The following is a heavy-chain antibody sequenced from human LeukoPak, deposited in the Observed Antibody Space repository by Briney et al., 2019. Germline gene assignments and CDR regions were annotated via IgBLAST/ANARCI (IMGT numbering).Heavy chain of an antibody. J-gene: IGHJ6*02. Sequence: GGSLRLSCAASGISFSSYAMSWVRQAPGKGLEWVSGISDSGGTTYYADSVKGRFTISRDNSKNTLYLQMNSLRGDDTAVYYCAKDPTVTTDYYFGMDVWGQGTTVTVSS. V-gene: IGHV3-23*01. CDR1: GISFSSYA. CDR3: AKDPTVTTDYYFGMDV. CDR2: ISDSGGTT. D-gene: IGHD4-17*01.